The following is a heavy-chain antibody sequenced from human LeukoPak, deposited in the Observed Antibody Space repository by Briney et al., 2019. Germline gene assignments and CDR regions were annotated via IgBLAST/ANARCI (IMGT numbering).Heavy chain of an antibody. CDR1: GFTFNAYA. V-gene: IGHV3-30*04. Sequence: GGPLRLSCVASGFTFNAYAIHWVRQAPGKGLEWVAVVSYDGNEKYYADSVKGRFTISRDNSKNTLYLQTNSLRAEDTAVYYCARDLVYYGTTGPFDYWGQGTLVTVSS. CDR3: ARDLVYYGTTGPFDY. CDR2: VSYDGNEK. D-gene: IGHD3-22*01. J-gene: IGHJ4*02.